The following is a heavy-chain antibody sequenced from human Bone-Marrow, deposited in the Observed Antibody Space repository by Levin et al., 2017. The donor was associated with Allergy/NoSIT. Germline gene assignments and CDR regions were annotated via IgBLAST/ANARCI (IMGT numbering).Heavy chain of an antibody. D-gene: IGHD2/OR15-2a*01. CDR3: AKSALGKNHDAFDI. Sequence: TGGSLRLSCAASLSTFNTYAMTWVRQAPGKGLEWVSTISGGGGTTYYADSVKGRFTISRDNSKNTLYLQMTSLRAEDTAVYYCAKSALGKNHDAFDIWGQGTMVTVSS. J-gene: IGHJ3*02. CDR2: ISGGGGTT. V-gene: IGHV3-23*01. CDR1: LSTFNTYA.